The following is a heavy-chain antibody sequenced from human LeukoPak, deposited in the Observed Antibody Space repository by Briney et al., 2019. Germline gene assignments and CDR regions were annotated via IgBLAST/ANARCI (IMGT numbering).Heavy chain of an antibody. CDR2: INPNRGGT. Sequence: ASVKVSCKASGYTFTGYYMHWVRQAPGQGLEWMGWINPNRGGTNYAQKFQGRVTMTRDTSISTAYMELSRLRSDDTAVYYCARDEEISSAFDIWGQGTMVTVSS. V-gene: IGHV1-2*02. CDR3: ARDEEISSAFDI. D-gene: IGHD3-3*01. J-gene: IGHJ3*02. CDR1: GYTFTGYY.